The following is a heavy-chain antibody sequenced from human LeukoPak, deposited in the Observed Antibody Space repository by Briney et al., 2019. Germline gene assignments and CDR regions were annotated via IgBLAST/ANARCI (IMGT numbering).Heavy chain of an antibody. Sequence: GASVKVSCKASGGTFSSYAISWVRQAPGQGLEWMGGIIPISGTANYAQKFQGRVTITADESTSTAYMELSSLRSEDTAVYYCARDHGDSSGYTPSAYYYYGMDVWGQGTTVTVSS. J-gene: IGHJ6*02. D-gene: IGHD3-22*01. CDR3: ARDHGDSSGYTPSAYYYYGMDV. CDR2: IIPISGTA. CDR1: GGTFSSYA. V-gene: IGHV1-69*13.